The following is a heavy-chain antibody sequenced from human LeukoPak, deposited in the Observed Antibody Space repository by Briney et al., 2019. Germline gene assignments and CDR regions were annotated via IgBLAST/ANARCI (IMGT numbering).Heavy chain of an antibody. CDR3: AKDLGYSYGYSFFDY. J-gene: IGHJ4*02. CDR1: GFTFSSYA. CDR2: ISGSGGST. V-gene: IGHV3-23*01. D-gene: IGHD5-18*01. Sequence: GGSLRLSCTASGFTFSSYAMTWVRQAPGKGLEWVSAISGSGGSTYYADSVKGRFTISRDNSQNTLYLQMNSLRAEDTAIYYCAKDLGYSYGYSFFDYWGQGTLVTVSS.